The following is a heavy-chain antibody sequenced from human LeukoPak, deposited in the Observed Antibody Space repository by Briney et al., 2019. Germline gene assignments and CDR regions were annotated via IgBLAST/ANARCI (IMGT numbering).Heavy chain of an antibody. CDR3: ARDPVGVTKVFDY. D-gene: IGHD3-3*01. Sequence: SETLSLTCTVSGGSVNSGDYYWNWIRQPPGKGLEWIGYIYYSGSTIYNPSLKSRVTISIDTSKNQFSLRLSLVTAADTAVYYCARDPVGVTKVFDYWGQGALVTVSS. J-gene: IGHJ4*02. CDR2: IYYSGST. CDR1: GGSVNSGDYY. V-gene: IGHV4-61*08.